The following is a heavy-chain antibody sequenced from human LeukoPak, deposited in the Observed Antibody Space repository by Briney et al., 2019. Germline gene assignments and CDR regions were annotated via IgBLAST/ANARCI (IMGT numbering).Heavy chain of an antibody. D-gene: IGHD4-17*01. CDR1: GGSISNYY. V-gene: IGHV4-59*01. CDR2: IYYGGST. CDR3: ARSKTTTVITPDY. Sequence: PSETLSLTCTVSGGSISNYYWSWIRQPPGKGLEWIGYIYYGGSTNYNPSLTSRVTISIDTSKSHFSLKLSSVTAADTAVYYCARSKTTTVITPDYWGQGTLVTVSS. J-gene: IGHJ4*02.